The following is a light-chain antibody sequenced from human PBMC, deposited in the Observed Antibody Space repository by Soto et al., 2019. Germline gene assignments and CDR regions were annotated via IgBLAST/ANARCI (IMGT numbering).Light chain of an antibody. CDR3: QQYNDWPLFT. V-gene: IGKV3-15*01. CDR2: GAS. CDR1: QSVSSY. J-gene: IGKJ5*01. Sequence: EIVMTQSPATLSVSPGETATLSCRASQSVSSYLAWYQQKPGQAPRLLIYGASTRATGIPASFSGSGSGTEFTLTISGLQSEDFAVYSCQQYNDWPLFTFGQGTRLDFK.